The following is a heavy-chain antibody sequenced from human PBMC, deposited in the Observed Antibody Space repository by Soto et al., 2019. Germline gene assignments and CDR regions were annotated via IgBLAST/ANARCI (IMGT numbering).Heavy chain of an antibody. D-gene: IGHD6-6*01. CDR1: GGSCSGYY. J-gene: IGHJ5*02. CDR3: AREVVIAARLGFDP. Sequence: ETLSLTCAVYGGSCSGYYWSWIRQPPGKGLEWIGEINHIGSTNYNPSLKSRVTISVDTSKNQFSLKLSSVTAADTAVYYCAREVVIAARLGFDPWGQGTLVTVSS. V-gene: IGHV4-34*01. CDR2: INHIGST.